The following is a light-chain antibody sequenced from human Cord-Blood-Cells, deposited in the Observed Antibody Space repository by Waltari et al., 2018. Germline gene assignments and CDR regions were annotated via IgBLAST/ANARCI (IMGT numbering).Light chain of an antibody. CDR3: QQYNNWPYT. CDR2: GAS. CDR1: QSVSSN. V-gene: IGKV3-15*01. Sequence: EIVMTWSPATLSVSPGERATLSWRGSQSVSSNLAWYQQKPGQAPRLLIYGASTRATGIAARFSGSESGTEFTLTISSLQSEDFAVHYCQQYNNWPYTFGQGPKLEIK. J-gene: IGKJ2*01.